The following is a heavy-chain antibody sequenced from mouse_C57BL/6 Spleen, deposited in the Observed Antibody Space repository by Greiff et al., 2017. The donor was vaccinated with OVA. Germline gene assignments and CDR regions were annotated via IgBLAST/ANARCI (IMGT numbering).Heavy chain of an antibody. D-gene: IGHD2-1*01. Sequence: EVQLVESGGGLVKPGGSLKLSCAASGFTFSSYAMSWVRQTPEKRLEWVATISDGGSYTYYPDNVKGRFTISRDNAKNNLYLQMSHLKSEDTAMYYCARDEGGNYGYYYAMDYWGQGTSVTVSS. CDR3: ARDEGGNYGYYYAMDY. J-gene: IGHJ4*01. V-gene: IGHV5-4*01. CDR1: GFTFSSYA. CDR2: ISDGGSYT.